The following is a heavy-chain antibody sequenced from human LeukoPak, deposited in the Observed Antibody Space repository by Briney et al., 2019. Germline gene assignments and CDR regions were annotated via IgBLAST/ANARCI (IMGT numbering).Heavy chain of an antibody. J-gene: IGHJ3*02. Sequence: SETLSLTCTVSGGSISSGSYYWSWIRQPAGKGLEWIGRIYTSGSTNYNPSLKSRVTISVDTSKNQFSLKLSSVTAADTAVYYCARQFSSSWYLGAFDIWGQGTMVTVSS. D-gene: IGHD6-13*01. CDR1: GGSISSGSYY. V-gene: IGHV4-61*02. CDR2: IYTSGST. CDR3: ARQFSSSWYLGAFDI.